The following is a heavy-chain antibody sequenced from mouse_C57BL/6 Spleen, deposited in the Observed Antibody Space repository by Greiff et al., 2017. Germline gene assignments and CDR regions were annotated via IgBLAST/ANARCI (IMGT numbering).Heavy chain of an antibody. Sequence: QVQLQQPGAELVKPGASVKMSCKASGYTFTSYWITWVKQRPGQGLEWIGDIYPGSGSTNYNEKFKSKATLTVDTSSSTAYMQLSSLTSEDSAVYYCAREENYPPTLYFDYWGQGTTLTVSS. V-gene: IGHV1-55*01. CDR1: GYTFTSYW. J-gene: IGHJ2*01. CDR2: IYPGSGST. CDR3: AREENYPPTLYFDY. D-gene: IGHD2-1*01.